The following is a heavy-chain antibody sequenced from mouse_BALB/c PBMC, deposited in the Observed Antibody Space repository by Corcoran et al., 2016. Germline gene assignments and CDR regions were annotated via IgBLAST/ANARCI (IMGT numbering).Heavy chain of an antibody. V-gene: IGHV9-1*02. CDR3: ARGDGNYAMDY. CDR2: INTYTGEP. D-gene: IGHD2-1*01. J-gene: IGHJ4*01. Sequence: QIQLVQSGPELKKPGETVKISCKASGYTFTNYGMNWVKQAPGKGLKWMGWINTYTGEPTYADDFKGRFAFSLETSASTAYLQINNLKNDDMATYFCARGDGNYAMDYWGQGTSVTVSS. CDR1: GYTFTNYG.